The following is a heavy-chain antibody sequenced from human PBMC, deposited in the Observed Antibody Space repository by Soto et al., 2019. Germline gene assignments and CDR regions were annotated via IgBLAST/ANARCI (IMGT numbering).Heavy chain of an antibody. Sequence: SETLSLTCAVYGGSFSGYYWSWIRQPPGKGLEWIGEINHSGSTNYNPSLKSRVTISVDTSKNQFSLKLSSVTAADTAVYYCARGRTKDYDFWSGYFWFDTWGQGTLVTVSS. D-gene: IGHD3-3*01. CDR3: ARGRTKDYDFWSGYFWFDT. CDR1: GGSFSGYY. V-gene: IGHV4-34*01. J-gene: IGHJ5*02. CDR2: INHSGST.